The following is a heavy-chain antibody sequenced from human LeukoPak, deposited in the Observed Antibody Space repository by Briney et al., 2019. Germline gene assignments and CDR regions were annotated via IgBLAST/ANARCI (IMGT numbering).Heavy chain of an antibody. CDR1: GFTFSNYN. V-gene: IGHV3-21*04. J-gene: IGHJ5*02. CDR2: ISSSSLYI. D-gene: IGHD3-10*01. Sequence: GGSLRLSCTAAGFTFSNYNMNWVRQAPGKGLEWVSSISSSSLYIYYTDSVKGRFTIFRDNAKDSVYLQMNSLRAEDTAVYYCARWYGSGSYYNVGFDPWGQGTLVTVSS. CDR3: ARWYGSGSYYNVGFDP.